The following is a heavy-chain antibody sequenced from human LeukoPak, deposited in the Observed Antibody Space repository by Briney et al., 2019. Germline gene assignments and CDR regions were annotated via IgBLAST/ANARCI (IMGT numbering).Heavy chain of an antibody. Sequence: GGSLRLSCAASRFTFSSYWMTWVRQAPGKGPEWVANIKQDGSEKYYVDSVKGRFTISRDNTKNSLYLQMNSLRAEDTAVYYSVSHRYWGQGTLVTVSS. CDR1: RFTFSSYW. V-gene: IGHV3-7*01. CDR3: VSHRY. J-gene: IGHJ4*02. CDR2: IKQDGSEK.